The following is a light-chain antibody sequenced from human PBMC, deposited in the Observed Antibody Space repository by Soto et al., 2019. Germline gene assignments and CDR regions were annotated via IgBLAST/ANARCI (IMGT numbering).Light chain of an antibody. J-gene: IGKJ1*01. CDR3: QQYETYLKT. CDR2: DAS. CDR1: QSISSL. Sequence: DIQMTQSPSTLSASVGDRVTITCRAPQSISSLLAWYQQKPGKAPKLLIYDASSLESGVPSRFSGSGSGTEFTLTISRVQPEDFATYYCQQYETYLKTFGQGTKVDIK. V-gene: IGKV1-5*01.